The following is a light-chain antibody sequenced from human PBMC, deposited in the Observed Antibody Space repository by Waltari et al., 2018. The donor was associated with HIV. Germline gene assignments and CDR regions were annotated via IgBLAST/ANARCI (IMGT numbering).Light chain of an antibody. CDR1: QGIRND. CDR2: AAS. CDR3: LQDYNFPYT. Sequence: AIQMTQSPSSLSASVGDSVTITCPASQGIRNDLGWYQQKPGKAPKLLIYAASSLQGGVPSRFSGSGSGTDFTLTISSLQPEDFATYYCLQDYNFPYTFGQGTKLEIK. V-gene: IGKV1-6*01. J-gene: IGKJ2*01.